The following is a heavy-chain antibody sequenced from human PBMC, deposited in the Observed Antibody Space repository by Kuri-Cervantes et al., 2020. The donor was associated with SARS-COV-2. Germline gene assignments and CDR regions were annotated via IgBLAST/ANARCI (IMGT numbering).Heavy chain of an antibody. V-gene: IGHV1-8*02. CDR3: ARGVFITNPPSYYYYMDV. CDR2: MNSDTGNA. D-gene: IGHD3-3*01. J-gene: IGHJ6*03. CDR1: GYTFTNND. Sequence: ASVKVSCKASGYTFTNNDINWVRQASGQGLEWMGWMNSDTGNAGYAQKFQGRVTMTRIMSTSTAYMELSSLRSDDTAVYYCARGVFITNPPSYYYYMDVWGKGTTVTVSS.